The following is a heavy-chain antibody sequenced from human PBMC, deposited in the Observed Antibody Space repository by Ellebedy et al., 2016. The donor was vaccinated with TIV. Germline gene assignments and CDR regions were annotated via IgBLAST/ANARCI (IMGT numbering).Heavy chain of an antibody. CDR1: GGSISSSSYY. D-gene: IGHD1-26*01. J-gene: IGHJ4*02. CDR2: IYYSGST. V-gene: IGHV4-39*01. CDR3: ARQGPSGSSPYFDY. Sequence: MPSETLSLTCTVSGGSISSSSYYWGWIRQPPGKGLEWIGSIYYSGSTNYNPSLKSRVTISVDTSKNQFSLKLSSVTAADTAVYYCARQGPSGSSPYFDYWGQGTLVTVSS.